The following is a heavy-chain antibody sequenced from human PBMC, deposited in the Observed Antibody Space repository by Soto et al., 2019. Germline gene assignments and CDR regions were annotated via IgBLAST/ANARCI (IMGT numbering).Heavy chain of an antibody. CDR1: GFTFSSYG. V-gene: IGHV3-33*01. CDR2: IWYDGSNK. J-gene: IGHJ4*02. CDR3: ARGGVTTSLYYYFDY. D-gene: IGHD4-17*01. Sequence: QVQLVESGGGVVQPGRSLRLSCAASGFTFSSYGMHWVRQAPGKGLEWVAVIWYDGSNKYYADSVKGRFTISRDNSKNTVYLQMNSLRAEDTAVYYCARGGVTTSLYYYFDYWGQGTLVTVSS.